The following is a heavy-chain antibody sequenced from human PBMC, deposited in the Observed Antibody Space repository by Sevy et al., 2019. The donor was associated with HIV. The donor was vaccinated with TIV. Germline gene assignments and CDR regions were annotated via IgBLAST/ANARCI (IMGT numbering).Heavy chain of an antibody. J-gene: IGHJ3*02. CDR2: ISGSSNYI. Sequence: GGSLRLSCAASGFTFSSYSMNWVRQAPGKGLEWVSSISGSSNYIYYADSMKGRFTISRDNAKNSLYLQMNSLRAEDTAVYYCARGDCTITSCHRGDAFDIWGQGTMVTVSS. V-gene: IGHV3-21*01. CDR1: GFTFSSYS. CDR3: ARGDCTITSCHRGDAFDI. D-gene: IGHD2-2*01.